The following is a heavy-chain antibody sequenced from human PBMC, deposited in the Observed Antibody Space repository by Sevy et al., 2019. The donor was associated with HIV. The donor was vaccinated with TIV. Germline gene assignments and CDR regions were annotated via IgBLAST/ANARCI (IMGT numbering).Heavy chain of an antibody. Sequence: ESLKISCAASGFTFSSYAMNWVRQAPGKGLEWVSSINAISSNIYYADSVKGRFTISRDNAENSLYLQMNSVRAEDTAVYYCARDLFSGGNAVYGYWGQGTLVTVSS. CDR2: INAISSNI. CDR3: ARDLFSGGNAVYGY. V-gene: IGHV3-21*01. CDR1: GFTFSSYA. J-gene: IGHJ4*02. D-gene: IGHD2-15*01.